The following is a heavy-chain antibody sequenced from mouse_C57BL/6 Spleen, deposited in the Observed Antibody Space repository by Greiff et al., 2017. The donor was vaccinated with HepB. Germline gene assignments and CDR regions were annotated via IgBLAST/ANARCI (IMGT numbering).Heavy chain of an antibody. J-gene: IGHJ3*01. CDR3: TTGNSWFAY. D-gene: IGHD2-1*01. CDR1: GFNIKDDY. Sequence: VQLQQSGAELVRPGASVKLSCTASGFNIKDDYMHWVKQRPEQGLEWIGWIDHENGDTEYASKFQGKATITADPSSNTAYLHLSSLTSEDTAVYYCTTGNSWFAYWGQGTLVTVSA. V-gene: IGHV14-4*01. CDR2: IDHENGDT.